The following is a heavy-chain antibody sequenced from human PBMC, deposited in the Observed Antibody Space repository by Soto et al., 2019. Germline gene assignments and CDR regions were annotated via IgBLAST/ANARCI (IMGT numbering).Heavy chain of an antibody. Sequence: ASVKVSCKTSGNTLTSFYIYWVRQAPGQGLEWVGRLSPTTGGTNYAQHFQGRVTVTWDMSTFTAYMELSSLIYEDTAVYYCARPPGYVTDWYYFDTWGQGTQVTVSS. V-gene: IGHV1-2*02. CDR1: GNTLTSFY. D-gene: IGHD3-9*01. CDR2: LSPTTGGT. J-gene: IGHJ4*02. CDR3: ARPPGYVTDWYYFDT.